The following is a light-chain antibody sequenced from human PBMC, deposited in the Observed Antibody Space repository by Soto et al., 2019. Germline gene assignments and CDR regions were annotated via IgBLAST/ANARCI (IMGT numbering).Light chain of an antibody. J-gene: IGKJ2*01. Sequence: EIVLTQSPGTLSLSPGERATLSCRASQSLTASYLAWYQQKPGQAPRLLISGTSNRATGISDRFSGSRSGTDFTLTITRLEPEDCAMYYCYQYNNLPYTFGQGTKLEIK. CDR2: GTS. V-gene: IGKV3-20*01. CDR1: QSLTASY. CDR3: YQYNNLPYT.